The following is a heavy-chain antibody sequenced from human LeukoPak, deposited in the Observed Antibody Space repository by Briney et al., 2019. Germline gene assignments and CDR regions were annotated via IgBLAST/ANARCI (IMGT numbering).Heavy chain of an antibody. Sequence: ASVKVSCKASGYTFAGYYMHWVRQAPGQGLEWMGWINPNSGGTNYAQKFQGRVTMTRDTSISTAYMELSRLRSDDTAVYYCARVLQYCSGGSCYSGVVRAFDIRGQGTMVTVSS. CDR3: ARVLQYCSGGSCYSGVVRAFDI. D-gene: IGHD2-15*01. J-gene: IGHJ3*02. CDR2: INPNSGGT. V-gene: IGHV1-2*02. CDR1: GYTFAGYY.